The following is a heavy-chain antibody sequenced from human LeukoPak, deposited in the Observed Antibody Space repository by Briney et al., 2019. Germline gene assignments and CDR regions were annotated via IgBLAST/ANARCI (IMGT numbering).Heavy chain of an antibody. Sequence: GGSLRLSCAVSGFTFSNAWMSWVRQAPGKGLEWVGRIKSKTDGGTTDYAAPVKGRFTISRDDSKNTLYLQMSSLKTEDTAVYYCTTRLLWFGELLEDFDYWGQGTLVTVSS. V-gene: IGHV3-15*01. CDR3: TTRLLWFGELLEDFDY. CDR2: IKSKTDGGTT. CDR1: GFTFSNAW. J-gene: IGHJ4*02. D-gene: IGHD3-10*01.